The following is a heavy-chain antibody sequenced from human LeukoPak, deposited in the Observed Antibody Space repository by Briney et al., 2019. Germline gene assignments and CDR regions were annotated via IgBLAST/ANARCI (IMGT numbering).Heavy chain of an antibody. CDR2: IYYSGST. V-gene: IGHV4-59*01. D-gene: IGHD6-19*01. CDR1: GGSISSYY. J-gene: IGHJ4*02. Sequence: SETLSLTCTVSGGSISSYYWSWIRQPPGKGLEWIGYIYYSGSTNYSPSLKSRVTISVDTSKNQFSLKLSSVTAADTAVYYCARGAWYSSGWSSGGSYYFDYWGQGTLVTVSS. CDR3: ARGAWYSSGWSSGGSYYFDY.